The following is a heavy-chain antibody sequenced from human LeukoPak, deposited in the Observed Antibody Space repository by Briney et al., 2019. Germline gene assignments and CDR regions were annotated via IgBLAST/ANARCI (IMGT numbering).Heavy chain of an antibody. CDR3: ARDSSGSYLLSGYFDY. V-gene: IGHV4-34*01. Sequence: SETLSLTCAVYGGSFSGYYWSWMRQPPGKGLEWIGEINHSGSTNYNPSLKRRVTISVDTSKNQFSLKLSSVTAADTAVYYCARDSSGSYLLSGYFDYWGRGTLVTVSS. CDR2: INHSGST. D-gene: IGHD6-19*01. J-gene: IGHJ4*02. CDR1: GGSFSGYY.